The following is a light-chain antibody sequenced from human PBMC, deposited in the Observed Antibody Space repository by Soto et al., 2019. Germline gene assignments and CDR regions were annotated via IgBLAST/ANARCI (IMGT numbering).Light chain of an antibody. Sequence: QSALTQPASVSGSPGQSITISCTGTSSDVGAYNSVSWYQQHPGKAPKLMIYDVSNRPSGVSNRFSGSKSGNTAPLTISGLQAEDAADYYCSSYTSSSTVVFGGGTKLTVL. J-gene: IGLJ3*02. V-gene: IGLV2-14*01. CDR1: SSDVGAYNS. CDR3: SSYTSSSTVV. CDR2: DVS.